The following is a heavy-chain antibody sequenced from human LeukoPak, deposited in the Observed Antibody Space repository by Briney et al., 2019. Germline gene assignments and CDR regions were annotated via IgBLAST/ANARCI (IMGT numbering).Heavy chain of an antibody. D-gene: IGHD6-13*01. V-gene: IGHV4-38-2*02. CDR2: IYTSGST. Sequence: SETLSLTCTVSGYSINNGYYWGWFRQPPGKGLEWIGHIYTSGSTNYSPSLKSRVTMSVDTSKNQFSLKLSSVTAADTAVYYCARDVVAAAGTWDYWGQGTLVTVSS. J-gene: IGHJ4*02. CDR1: GYSINNGYY. CDR3: ARDVVAAAGTWDY.